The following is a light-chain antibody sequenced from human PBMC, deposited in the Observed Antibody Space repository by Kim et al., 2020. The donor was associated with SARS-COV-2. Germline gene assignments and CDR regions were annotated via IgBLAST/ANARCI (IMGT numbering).Light chain of an antibody. CDR3: AAWDDSLCGLV. V-gene: IGLV1-47*01. Sequence: QSVLTQPPSTSGTPGQRVTMSSSGDSSNIGDNFVYWYQQLPGTAPKLLIYRNYQRSSGVPDRFSGSKSGTSAFLAISGLRSEDAADYYCAAWDDSLCGLVLGGGTQLTVL. J-gene: IGLJ3*02. CDR2: RNY. CDR1: SSNIGDNF.